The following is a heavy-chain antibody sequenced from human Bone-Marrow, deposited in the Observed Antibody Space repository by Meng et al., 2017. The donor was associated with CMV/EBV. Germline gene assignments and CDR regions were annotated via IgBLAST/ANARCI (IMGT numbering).Heavy chain of an antibody. D-gene: IGHD2-8*02. CDR1: GYSFTNYW. V-gene: IGHV5-51*01. Sequence: GESLKISCKGSGYSFTNYWIGWVRQMPGKGLEWMGIIYPGDSDTRYNPSFQGQVTISADKSIGTAYLQWSSLKASDSAMYYCARLSHYWSMGFWGQGTLVTVSS. J-gene: IGHJ4*02. CDR2: IYPGDSDT. CDR3: ARLSHYWSMGF.